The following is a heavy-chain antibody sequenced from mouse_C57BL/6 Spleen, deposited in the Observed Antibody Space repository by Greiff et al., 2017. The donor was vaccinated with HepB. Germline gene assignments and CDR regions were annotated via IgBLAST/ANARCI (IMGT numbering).Heavy chain of an antibody. CDR3: TRGGNYYGSSYEYFDV. D-gene: IGHD1-1*01. V-gene: IGHV5-9-1*02. CDR2: ISSGGDYI. Sequence: EVMLVESGEGLVKPGGSLKLSCAASGFTFSSYAMSWVRQTPEKRLEWVAYISSGGDYIYYADTVKGRFTISRDNARNTLYLQMSSLKSEDTAMYYCTRGGNYYGSSYEYFDVWGTGTTVTVSS. CDR1: GFTFSSYA. J-gene: IGHJ1*03.